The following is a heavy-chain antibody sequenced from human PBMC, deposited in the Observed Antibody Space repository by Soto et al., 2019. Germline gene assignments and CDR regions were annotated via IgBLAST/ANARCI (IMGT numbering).Heavy chain of an antibody. D-gene: IGHD2-2*01. CDR1: GYTFTSYH. J-gene: IGHJ4*02. CDR3: ARDTPAIVY. CDR2: ISAYNTNT. V-gene: IGHV1-18*01. Sequence: QVQLVQSGAEVKKPGASVKVSCKTSGYTFTSYHISWVRQAPGQGLEWMGWISAYNTNTNYAQKYQGRVTMTTNTLTSTAYVALVSLRSDEKAVYYCARDTPAIVYLGQGTLVTVSS.